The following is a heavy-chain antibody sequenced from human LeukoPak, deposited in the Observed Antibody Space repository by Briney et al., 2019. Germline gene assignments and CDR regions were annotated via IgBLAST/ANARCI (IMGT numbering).Heavy chain of an antibody. CDR3: VRDGGVYSWSYYYDY. V-gene: IGHV3-21*01. D-gene: IGHD1-26*01. J-gene: IGHJ4*02. CDR1: GFTFSSYS. CDR2: ISSCGSYI. Sequence: PGGSLRLSCAASGFTFSSYSMNWVRQAPGTGLEWVSSISSCGSYIYYADSVKGRFTISRDNAKNSLYLQMNSLRAEDTAVYYCVRDGGVYSWSYYYDYWGQGTLVTVSS.